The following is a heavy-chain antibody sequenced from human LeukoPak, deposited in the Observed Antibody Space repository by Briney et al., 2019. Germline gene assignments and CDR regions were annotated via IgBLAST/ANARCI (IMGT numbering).Heavy chain of an antibody. V-gene: IGHV4-34*01. CDR3: ARADSSGYYDY. CDR2: INHSGST. Sequence: SETLSLTCAVYGGSFSGYYWSWIRQPPGKGLEWIGEINHSGSTNYNPSLKSRVTISADTSKNQFSLKLSSVTAADTAVYYCARADSSGYYDYWGQGTLVTVSS. D-gene: IGHD3-22*01. CDR1: GGSFSGYY. J-gene: IGHJ4*02.